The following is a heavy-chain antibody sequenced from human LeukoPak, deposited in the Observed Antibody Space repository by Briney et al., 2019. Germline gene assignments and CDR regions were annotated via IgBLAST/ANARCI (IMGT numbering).Heavy chain of an antibody. Sequence: ASVKVSCKASGYTFTSYYMHWVRQAPGQGLEWMGIINPSGGSTSYAQKFQGRVTMTRDTSTSTVYMELSSLRSEDTAVYYCARAPNCGGDCYSVEYWGQGTLVTVSS. CDR3: ARAPNCGGDCYSVEY. CDR1: GYTFTSYY. CDR2: INPSGGST. V-gene: IGHV1-46*01. D-gene: IGHD2-21*02. J-gene: IGHJ4*02.